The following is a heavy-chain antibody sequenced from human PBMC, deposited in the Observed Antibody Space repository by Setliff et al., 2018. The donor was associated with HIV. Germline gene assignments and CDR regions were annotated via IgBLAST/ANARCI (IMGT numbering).Heavy chain of an antibody. D-gene: IGHD5-12*01. J-gene: IGHJ4*02. Sequence: SETLSLTCTVSGGSIRSGGYYWSWIRQHPGKGPEWIAYIHYSGSTYYNPSLKSRVIISVDTSKNQFSLKMSSVTAADTAVYYCARMVVSTSYYFDYGGQGALVTVSS. V-gene: IGHV4-31*03. CDR3: ARMVVSTSYYFDY. CDR2: IHYSGST. CDR1: GGSIRSGGYY.